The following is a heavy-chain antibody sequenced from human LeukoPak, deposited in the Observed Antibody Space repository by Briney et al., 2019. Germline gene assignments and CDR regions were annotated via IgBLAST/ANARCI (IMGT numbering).Heavy chain of an antibody. CDR1: GFTFTPYA. CDR3: AKNHYNTDSYSDY. CDR2: LSGSGAST. J-gene: IGHJ4*02. Sequence: GGPLRLSCAASGFTFTPYAMSWVRQAPGKGLQWVSALSGSGASTYYADSVKGRFTISRDNSKNTVYLQMNSLRAEDTAVYYCAKNHYNTDSYSDYWGQGTLVTVSS. D-gene: IGHD1-14*01. V-gene: IGHV3-23*01.